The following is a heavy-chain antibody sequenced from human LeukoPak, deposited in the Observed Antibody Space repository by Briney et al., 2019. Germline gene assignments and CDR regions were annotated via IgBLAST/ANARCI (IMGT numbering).Heavy chain of an antibody. D-gene: IGHD4-17*01. J-gene: IGHJ4*01. CDR3: AREARLAVTTALLAY. Sequence: GRSLRLSCAASGFTFSSYGMHWVRQAPGKGLEWVAVIWYDGSNKYYADSVKGRFTIYRDNSKTTLYLQMNSLRAEDTAVYYCAREARLAVTTALLAYWGQEPWSPSPQ. V-gene: IGHV3-33*01. CDR1: GFTFSSYG. CDR2: IWYDGSNK.